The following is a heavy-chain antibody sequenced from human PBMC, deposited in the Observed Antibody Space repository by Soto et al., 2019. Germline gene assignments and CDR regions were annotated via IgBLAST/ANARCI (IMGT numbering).Heavy chain of an antibody. V-gene: IGHV4-30-4*01. CDR1: GDSISSGDYY. J-gene: IGHJ5*02. D-gene: IGHD4-17*01. Sequence: NPSETLSLTCTVSGDSISSGDYYWSWIRQPPGKGLEWIGYIYYSGSTYYNPSLKSRVTISVDTSKNQFSLKLSSVTAADTAVYYCARDLSDYGGNSVWFDPWGQGTLVTVSS. CDR3: ARDLSDYGGNSVWFDP. CDR2: IYYSGST.